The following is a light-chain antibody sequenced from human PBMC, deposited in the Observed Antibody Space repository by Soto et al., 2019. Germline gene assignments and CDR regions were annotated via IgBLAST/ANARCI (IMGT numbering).Light chain of an antibody. CDR2: AAS. J-gene: IGKJ5*01. CDR3: QQSYITPT. Sequence: DIQMTQSPSSLSASVGDRVTMTCRASQSIGNYLNWYRQIPGRAPKLLIYAASSLQSGVPSRFSGSGSGTDFTLTITSVQPEDLATYYCQQSYITPTFGQGTRLEIK. V-gene: IGKV1-39*01. CDR1: QSIGNY.